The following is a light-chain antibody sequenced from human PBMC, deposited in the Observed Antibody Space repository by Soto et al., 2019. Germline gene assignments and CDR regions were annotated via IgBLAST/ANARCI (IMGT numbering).Light chain of an antibody. V-gene: IGKV4-1*01. J-gene: IGKJ1*01. CDR3: QQYYSTPWT. CDR1: QSVLYSSNNKTY. CDR2: WAS. Sequence: DIVMTQSPDSLAVSLGERATINCKSSQSVLYSSNNKTYLAWYQQKPGQPPNLLIYWASTRESGVPDRFSGSGSGTDFTLTISGLQAADVAVYYCQQYYSTPWTFGQGTKVEIK.